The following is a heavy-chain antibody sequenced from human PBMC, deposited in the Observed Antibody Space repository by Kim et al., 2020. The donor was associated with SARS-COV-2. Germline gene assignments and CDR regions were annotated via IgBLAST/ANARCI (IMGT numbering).Heavy chain of an antibody. J-gene: IGHJ4*02. CDR3: VGSASNTY. D-gene: IGHD3-3*02. Sequence: GSSAIYADSVKGRFTSSRDNAKNTVFLQMDSLRADDTGVYYCVGSASNTYWGQGTLVIASS. V-gene: IGHV3-74*01. CDR2: GSSA.